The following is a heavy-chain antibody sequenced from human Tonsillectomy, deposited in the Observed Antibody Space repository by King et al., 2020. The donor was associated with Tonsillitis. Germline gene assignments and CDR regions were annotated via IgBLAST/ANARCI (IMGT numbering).Heavy chain of an antibody. CDR1: GFTFSDYY. CDR2: INPSSSDT. Sequence: VQLVESGGGLVKPGGSLRLSCAASGFTFSDYYMSWIRQAPGKGLEWISYINPSSSDTNYADSVKGRLTISRDNPKRALFLQMDSLRAEDTAVYYCARAGVFYYDRTNGFDIWGQGTMVTVSS. CDR3: ARAGVFYYDRTNGFDI. D-gene: IGHD3-10*02. V-gene: IGHV3-11*05. J-gene: IGHJ3*02.